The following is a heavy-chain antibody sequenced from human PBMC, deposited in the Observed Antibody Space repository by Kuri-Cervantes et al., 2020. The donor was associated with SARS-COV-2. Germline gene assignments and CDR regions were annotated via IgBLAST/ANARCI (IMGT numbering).Heavy chain of an antibody. CDR2: INPNSGGT. D-gene: IGHD2-2*02. Sequence: ASVKVSCKASGYTFTSYGISWVRQAPGQGLEWMGWINPNSGGTNYAQKFQGRVTMTRDTSISTAYMELSRLRSDDTAVYYCARGGVGYCSSTSCYSFWAFDIWGQGTMVTVSS. J-gene: IGHJ3*02. V-gene: IGHV1-2*02. CDR1: GYTFTSYG. CDR3: ARGGVGYCSSTSCYSFWAFDI.